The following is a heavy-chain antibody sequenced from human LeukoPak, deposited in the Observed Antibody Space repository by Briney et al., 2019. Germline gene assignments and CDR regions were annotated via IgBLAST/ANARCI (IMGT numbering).Heavy chain of an antibody. CDR3: ARATTTRTRFDY. D-gene: IGHD4-17*01. J-gene: IGHJ4*02. CDR2: IYSGGST. CDR1: GFTVSSNY. Sequence: GGSLRLSCAASGFTVSSNYMSWVRQAPGKGLEWVSVIYSGGSTHYADSVKGRFTISRDNSENTLYLQMNSLRDEDTAVYFCARATTTRTRFDYWGQGTLVTVSS. V-gene: IGHV3-53*01.